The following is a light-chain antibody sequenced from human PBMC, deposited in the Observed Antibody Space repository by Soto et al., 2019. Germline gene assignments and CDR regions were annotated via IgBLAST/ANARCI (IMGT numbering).Light chain of an antibody. CDR3: QQYKEWPPFT. V-gene: IGKV3-15*01. J-gene: IGKJ5*01. CDR2: DAS. Sequence: EIVMTQSPATLSVSPGERATLSCRASQSVDSNLAWYQQKPGQPPRLLIYDASTRATGIPARISGSGSGTEFTLTISSLQSEDFAVYYCQQYKEWPPFTFGQGTRLEI. CDR1: QSVDSN.